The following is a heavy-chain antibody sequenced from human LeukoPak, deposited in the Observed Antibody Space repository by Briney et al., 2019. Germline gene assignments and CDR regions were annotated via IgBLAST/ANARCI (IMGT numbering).Heavy chain of an antibody. CDR1: GGSISSSSYY. V-gene: IGHV4-30-2*01. CDR3: ARGVPAAIGPGWFDP. Sequence: PSETLSLTCTVSGGSISSSSYYWGWIRQPPGKGLEWIGYIYHSGSTYYNPSHKSRVTISVDRSKNQFSLKLSSVTAADTAVYYCARGVPAAIGPGWFDPWGQGTLVTVSS. J-gene: IGHJ5*02. D-gene: IGHD2-2*01. CDR2: IYHSGST.